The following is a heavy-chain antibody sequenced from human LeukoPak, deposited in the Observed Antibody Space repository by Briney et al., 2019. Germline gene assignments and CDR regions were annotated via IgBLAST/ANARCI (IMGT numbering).Heavy chain of an antibody. Sequence: ASVKVSCKASGYTFTSYGISWVRQAPGQGLEWMGWISAYNGNTNYAQKLQGRVTMTTDTSTSTAYMELRSLRSDDTAVYYCARDRSHYYDSSGSVFDYWGQGTLVTVSS. CDR2: ISAYNGNT. CDR3: ARDRSHYYDSSGSVFDY. J-gene: IGHJ4*02. CDR1: GYTFTSYG. V-gene: IGHV1-18*01. D-gene: IGHD3-22*01.